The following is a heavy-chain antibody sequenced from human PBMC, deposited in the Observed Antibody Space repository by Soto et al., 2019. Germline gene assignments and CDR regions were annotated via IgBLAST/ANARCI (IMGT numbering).Heavy chain of an antibody. J-gene: IGHJ4*02. V-gene: IGHV4-59*01. CDR2: IYYSGST. CDR1: GGSISSYY. CDR3: ARDQGYNYEYYFDY. D-gene: IGHD5-12*01. Sequence: SETLSLTCTVSGGSISSYYWSWIRQPPGKGLEWIGYIYYSGSTNYNPSLKSRVTISVDTSKNQFSLKLSSVTAADTAVYYCARDQGYNYEYYFDYWGQGTPVTVSS.